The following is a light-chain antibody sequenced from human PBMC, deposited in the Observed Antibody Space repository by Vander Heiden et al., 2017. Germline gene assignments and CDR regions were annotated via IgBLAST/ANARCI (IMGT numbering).Light chain of an antibody. J-gene: IGKJ2*01. CDR2: DTS. CDR1: QSVSTY. CDR3: QQRCNWGQT. V-gene: IGKV3-11*01. Sequence: EIVLTQSPATLSLSPGEGASLSCRASQSVSTYLAWYQQKPGQPPRLLIYDTSRRAAGIPARFSGSGSGTDFTLTISSLDPEDFAVYYCQQRCNWGQTFGQGTKLEIK.